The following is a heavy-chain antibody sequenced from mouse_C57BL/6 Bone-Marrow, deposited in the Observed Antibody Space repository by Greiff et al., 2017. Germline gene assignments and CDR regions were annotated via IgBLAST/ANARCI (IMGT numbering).Heavy chain of an antibody. CDR1: GYTFTSYW. CDR3: AILDV. CDR2: IDPSDSYT. Sequence: VQLQQPGAELVKPGASVKLSCKASGYTFTSYWMQWVKQRPGQGLEWIGEIDPSDSYTNYNQKFKGKATLTVDTSSSTAYMQLSSLTSEDSAVYYCAILDVWGTGTTVTVSS. J-gene: IGHJ1*03. V-gene: IGHV1-50*01.